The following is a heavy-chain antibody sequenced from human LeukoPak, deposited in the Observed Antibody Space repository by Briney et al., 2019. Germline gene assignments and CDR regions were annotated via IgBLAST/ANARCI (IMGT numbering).Heavy chain of an antibody. D-gene: IGHD3-10*01. J-gene: IGHJ5*02. CDR1: GGSISSGSYY. CDR3: AREGLNMVRGVIPKEAWGWFDP. V-gene: IGHV4-61*02. CDR2: IYRSGTT. Sequence: PSETLSLTCTVSGGSISSGSYYWNWIRQPAGKGLGWIGRIYRSGTTNYNPSLKSRVTISVDTSKNQFSLKLSSVTAADTAVYYCAREGLNMVRGVIPKEAWGWFDPWGQGTLVTVSS.